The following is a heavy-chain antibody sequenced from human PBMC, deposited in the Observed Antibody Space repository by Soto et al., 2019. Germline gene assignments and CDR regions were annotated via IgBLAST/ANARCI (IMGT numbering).Heavy chain of an antibody. J-gene: IGHJ6*02. CDR2: IYWDEDK. V-gene: IGHV2-5*02. Sequence: SGPTLVNPTQTLTLTCTFSGFSLNTGGLAVGWIRQPPGKALEWLALIYWDEDKRYNPSLKSRLTITKDTSKNQVVLTMTNMDPVDTATYYCVQSRCGGDCLQSYSSHSYYGLDVWGQGTTVTVPS. D-gene: IGHD2-21*01. CDR3: VQSRCGGDCLQSYSSHSYYGLDV. CDR1: GFSLNTGGLA.